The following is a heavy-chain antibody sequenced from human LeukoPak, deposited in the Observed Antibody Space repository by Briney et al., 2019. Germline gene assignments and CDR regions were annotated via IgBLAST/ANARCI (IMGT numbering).Heavy chain of an antibody. CDR1: GFTVSSNY. Sequence: GGSLRLSCAASGFTVSSNYMSWVRQAPGKGLEWVSVIYSGGSTYYADSVKGRFTISRDDSRNTLYLQMNSLQTEDTAVYYCTTFGYNAYFDYWGQGTLVTVSS. CDR3: TTFGYNAYFDY. J-gene: IGHJ4*02. D-gene: IGHD5-24*01. V-gene: IGHV3-53*01. CDR2: IYSGGST.